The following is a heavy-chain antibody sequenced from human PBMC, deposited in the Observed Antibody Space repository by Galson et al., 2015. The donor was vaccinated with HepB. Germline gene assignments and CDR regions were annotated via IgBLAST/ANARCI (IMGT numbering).Heavy chain of an antibody. V-gene: IGHV3-53*01. Sequence: SLRLSCAASEFSVKTNYMSWVRQAPGRGLEWVSIIYSSGTTYYADSVKGRFTVSKDNSKNTVYLQMDSLRADDTAVYYCARVATVACYYFTLWGRGNLVTVSS. CDR3: ARVATVACYYFTL. J-gene: IGHJ2*01. D-gene: IGHD2/OR15-2a*01. CDR1: EFSVKTNY. CDR2: IYSSGTT.